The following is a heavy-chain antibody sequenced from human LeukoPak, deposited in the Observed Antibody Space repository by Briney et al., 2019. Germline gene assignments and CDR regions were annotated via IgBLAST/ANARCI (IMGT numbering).Heavy chain of an antibody. V-gene: IGHV3-30-3*01. D-gene: IGHD3-22*01. CDR3: ARGGVLHYYDSSGYGIDY. Sequence: GGSLRLSCAASGFTFSSYAMHWVRQAPGKGLEWVAVISYDGSNKYYADSVKGRFTISRDYSKNTLYLQMNSLRAEDTAVYYCARGGVLHYYDSSGYGIDYWGQGTLVTVSS. CDR2: ISYDGSNK. CDR1: GFTFSSYA. J-gene: IGHJ4*02.